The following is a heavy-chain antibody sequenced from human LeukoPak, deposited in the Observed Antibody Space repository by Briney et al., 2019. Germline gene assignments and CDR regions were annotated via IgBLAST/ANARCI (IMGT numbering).Heavy chain of an antibody. CDR3: ARSKNGYFY. CDR1: GGSISKSTYY. V-gene: IGHV4-39*01. J-gene: IGHJ4*02. CDR2: LYDRGTT. D-gene: IGHD5-24*01. Sequence: SETLSLTCTVSGGSISKSTYYWGWIRQTPGKGLEWIWSLYDRGTTHYNPSLKSRVTTSVDTTKNQFSLTLSSVTAADTAVYYCARSKNGYFYWGQGTLVTVSS.